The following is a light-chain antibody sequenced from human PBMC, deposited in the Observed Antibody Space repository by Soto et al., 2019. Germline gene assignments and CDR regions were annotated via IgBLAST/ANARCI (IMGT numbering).Light chain of an antibody. J-gene: IGKJ4*01. Sequence: DIQMTQSPSTLSASVGDRVTITCRASQSINSWLAWYQQKPGKAPTLLIYKASTLESRVPSRFSGSGSGTQFTLTISSLQPGDFATYYCQQYDSFSLTFGGGTKVEIK. CDR2: KAS. V-gene: IGKV1-5*03. CDR3: QQYDSFSLT. CDR1: QSINSW.